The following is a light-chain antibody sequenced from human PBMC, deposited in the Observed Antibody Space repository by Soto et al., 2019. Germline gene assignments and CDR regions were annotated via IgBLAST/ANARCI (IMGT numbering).Light chain of an antibody. Sequence: QSVLTQPPSVSAAPGQTVTISCSGSSSNIGNNYVSWYQQLPGTAPKHLIYENNKRPSGIPDRFSGSKSGTSATLGITGLQTGDEADYYCGTWDSSLSAYVFGTGTKLTVL. CDR2: ENN. V-gene: IGLV1-51*02. J-gene: IGLJ1*01. CDR3: GTWDSSLSAYV. CDR1: SSNIGNNY.